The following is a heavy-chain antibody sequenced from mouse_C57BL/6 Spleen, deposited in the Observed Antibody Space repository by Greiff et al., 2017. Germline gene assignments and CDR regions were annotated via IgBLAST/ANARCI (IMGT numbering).Heavy chain of an antibody. V-gene: IGHV14-2*01. CDR1: GFNIKDYY. J-gene: IGHJ2*01. D-gene: IGHD1-1*01. Sequence: EVQLQQSGAELVKPGASVKLSCTASGFNIKDYYMHWVKQRTEQGLEWIGRIDPEDGATKYAPKFQGKATITADTSSNTAYLQLSSLTSEDTAVYYGARSGYYGSSPYYFDYWGQGTTLTVSS. CDR3: ARSGYYGSSPYYFDY. CDR2: IDPEDGAT.